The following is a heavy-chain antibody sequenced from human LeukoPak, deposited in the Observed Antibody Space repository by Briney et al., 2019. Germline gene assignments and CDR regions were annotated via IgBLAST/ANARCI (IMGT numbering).Heavy chain of an antibody. CDR3: TRDLEAHEIAYYDFWSTRTPGTGSPFDI. Sequence: LPGGSLRLSCAASGFTFSTYWMHWVRQAPGTGLVWVSRINSDGSSTAYADSVQGRFTISRDNAEDTLYLQMYSLRPEDTAMYYCTRDLEAHEIAYYDFWSTRTPGTGSPFDIWGQGTMVTVSS. D-gene: IGHD3-3*01. J-gene: IGHJ3*02. V-gene: IGHV3-74*01. CDR2: INSDGSST. CDR1: GFTFSTYW.